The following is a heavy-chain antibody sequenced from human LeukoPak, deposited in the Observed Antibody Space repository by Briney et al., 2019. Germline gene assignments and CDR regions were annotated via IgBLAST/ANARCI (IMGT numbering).Heavy chain of an antibody. CDR2: INHSGST. Sequence: SETLSLTCAVYGGSFSCYYWSWIRQPPGKGLEWIGEINHSGSTNYNPSLKSRVTISVDTSKNQFSLKLSSVTAADTAVYYCARLPGEDSSGYYDYWGQGTLVSVSS. CDR1: GGSFSCYY. D-gene: IGHD3-22*01. V-gene: IGHV4-34*01. J-gene: IGHJ4*02. CDR3: ARLPGEDSSGYYDY.